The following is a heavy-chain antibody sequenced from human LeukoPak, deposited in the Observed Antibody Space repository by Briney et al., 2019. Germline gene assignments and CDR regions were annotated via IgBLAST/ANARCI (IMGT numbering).Heavy chain of an antibody. Sequence: PGGSLRLSCAASGFTFSGYSMNWVRRAPGKGLEWISYISGRSNPIYYADSMRGRFTISRDNAKNSLYLQMNSLRAEDTAVYYCARDLWFGEPYYYYYGMDVWGQGTTVTVSS. CDR2: ISGRSNPI. J-gene: IGHJ6*02. CDR3: ARDLWFGEPYYYYYGMDV. V-gene: IGHV3-48*04. CDR1: GFTFSGYS. D-gene: IGHD3-10*01.